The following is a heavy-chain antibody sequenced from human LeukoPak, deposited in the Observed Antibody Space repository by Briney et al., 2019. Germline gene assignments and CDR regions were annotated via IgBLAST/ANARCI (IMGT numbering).Heavy chain of an antibody. Sequence: GGSLRLSCAASGFTFSSYSMNWVRQAPGKGLEWVSSISSSSSYIYYADSLKGRFTISRDNSKNSLYLQMNSLRTEDTAFYYCAKEAGTIYFDSWGQGTLVTVSS. J-gene: IGHJ4*02. V-gene: IGHV3-21*04. D-gene: IGHD6-19*01. CDR3: AKEAGTIYFDS. CDR1: GFTFSSYS. CDR2: ISSSSSYI.